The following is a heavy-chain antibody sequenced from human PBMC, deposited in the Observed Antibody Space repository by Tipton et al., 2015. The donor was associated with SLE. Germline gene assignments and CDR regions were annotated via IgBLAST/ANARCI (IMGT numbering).Heavy chain of an antibody. J-gene: IGHJ4*02. V-gene: IGHV4-59*12. Sequence: GLVKPSETLSLTCTVSGGSISRYYWSWVRQPPGKGLEWIGYIYYNGNIKYNPSLKSRVTMSVDTSKNQVSLKLSSVTAADTAVYYCAVGPANWMSFDYWGQGTLVTVSS. CDR3: AVGPANWMSFDY. CDR1: GGSISRYY. D-gene: IGHD1-20*01. CDR2: IYYNGNI.